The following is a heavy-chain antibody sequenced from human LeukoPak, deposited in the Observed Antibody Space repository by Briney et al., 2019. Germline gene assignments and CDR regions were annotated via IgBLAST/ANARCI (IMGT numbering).Heavy chain of an antibody. CDR1: GFTFSTFA. J-gene: IGHJ6*02. CDR2: ISASGGST. V-gene: IGHV3-23*01. D-gene: IGHD2-15*01. CDR3: ARKNEYCSGGSCYGAHYGMDV. Sequence: GGSLRLSCAVSGFTFSTFATSWVRQAPGKGLEWVSAISASGGSTYYADSVKGRFTISRDNSKNTLYLQMNSLRAEDTAVYYCARKNEYCSGGSCYGAHYGMDVWGQGTTVTVSS.